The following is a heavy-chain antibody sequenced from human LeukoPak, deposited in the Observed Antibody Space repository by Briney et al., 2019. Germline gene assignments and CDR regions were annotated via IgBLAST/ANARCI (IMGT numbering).Heavy chain of an antibody. J-gene: IGHJ4*02. D-gene: IGHD4-17*01. CDR2: IYYSGST. CDR3: ARVWDNYGDYVR. CDR1: GGSISSTSYY. V-gene: IGHV4-39*07. Sequence: SETLSLTCVVSGGSISSTSYYWGWIRQPPGKGLEWIGSIYYSGSTYYNPSLKSRVTISVDTSKNQFSLKLSSVTAADTAVYYCARVWDNYGDYVRWGQGTLVTVSS.